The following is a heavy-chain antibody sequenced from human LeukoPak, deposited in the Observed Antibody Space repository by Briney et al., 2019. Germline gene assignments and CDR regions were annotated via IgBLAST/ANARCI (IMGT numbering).Heavy chain of an antibody. J-gene: IGHJ3*02. CDR3: ARLVGRRDGYSYDAFDI. CDR1: GYSFTSYW. V-gene: IGHV5-51*01. D-gene: IGHD5-24*01. CDR2: IYPGDSDT. Sequence: GESLKISCKGSGYSFTSYWIGWVRQMPGKGLEWMGIIYPGDSDTRYSPSFQGQVTISADKSISTAYLQWSSLKASDTAMYYCARLVGRRDGYSYDAFDIWGQGTMVTVSS.